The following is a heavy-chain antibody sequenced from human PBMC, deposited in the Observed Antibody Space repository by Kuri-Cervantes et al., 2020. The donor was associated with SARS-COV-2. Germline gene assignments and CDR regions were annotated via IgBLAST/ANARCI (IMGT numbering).Heavy chain of an antibody. CDR1: GFTFSSYS. CDR3: ARDQTYYYDSSGYPGDY. CDR2: ISSSSSTI. V-gene: IGHV3-48*02. Sequence: GESLKISCAAYGFTFSSYSMNWVRQAPGKGLEWVSYISSSSSTIYYADSVKGRFTISRDNAKNSLYLQMNSLRDEDTAVYYCARDQTYYYDSSGYPGDYWGQGTLVTVSS. D-gene: IGHD3-22*01. J-gene: IGHJ4*02.